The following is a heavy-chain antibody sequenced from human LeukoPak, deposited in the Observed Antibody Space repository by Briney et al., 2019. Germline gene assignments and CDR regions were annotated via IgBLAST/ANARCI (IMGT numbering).Heavy chain of an antibody. CDR3: ARDPYSSSWYYYYGMDV. D-gene: IGHD6-13*01. CDR1: GFTFSSYG. J-gene: IGHJ6*02. CDR2: IWYDGSNK. V-gene: IGHV3-33*01. Sequence: GRSLRLSCAASGFTFSSYGMHWVRQAPGKGLEWVAVIWYDGSNKYYADSVKGRFTISRDNSKNTRYLQMNSLRAEDTAVYYCARDPYSSSWYYYYGMDVWGQGTTVTVSS.